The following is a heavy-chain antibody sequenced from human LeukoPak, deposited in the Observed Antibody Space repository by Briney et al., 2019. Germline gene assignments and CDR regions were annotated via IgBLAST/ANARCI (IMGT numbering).Heavy chain of an antibody. CDR2: IYYSGST. D-gene: IGHD3-10*01. CDR3: ARLTTRPGGIRPLIMDF. Sequence: SETLSLTCTVSNGSISSDYWTWIRQPPGKGLEWIGYIYYSGSTKYNPSLESRATISLDTTRNQFSLKLTSMTAADTAVYYCARLTTRPGGIRPLIMDFWGQGTLVTVSS. V-gene: IGHV4-59*01. CDR1: NGSISSDY. J-gene: IGHJ4*02.